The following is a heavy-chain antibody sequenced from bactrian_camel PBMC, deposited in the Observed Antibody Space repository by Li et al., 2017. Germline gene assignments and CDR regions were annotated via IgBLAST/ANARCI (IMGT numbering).Heavy chain of an antibody. D-gene: IGHD3*01. J-gene: IGHJ4*01. CDR2: ISRRGGST. V-gene: IGHV3S40*01. CDR3: AAGSFVPPTDSQALEVSRYNY. CDR1: GYGGSSNC. Sequence: DVQLVESGGGSVQPGGSLRLSCTISGYGGSSNCMGWFRQAPGKEREGVAIISRRGGSTYYSDSVKGRFSISQDFSKNTVYLQMNSLKPEDSAMYYCAAGSFVPPTDSQALEVSRYNYWGQGTQVTVS.